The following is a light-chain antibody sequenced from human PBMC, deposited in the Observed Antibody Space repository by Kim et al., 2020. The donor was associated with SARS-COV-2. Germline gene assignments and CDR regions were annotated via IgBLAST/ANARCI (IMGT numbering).Light chain of an antibody. J-gene: IGLJ1*01. CDR2: GKS. Sequence: AVSKTAQLTGQGDSLTMSYASWNLPKPGQAPVLVIAGKSNRPSGIPDRFSGSSSGNTASWTITGAQAEDEADYYCNSRDSSGNHLVFGTGTKVTVL. CDR1: SLTMSY. CDR3: NSRDSSGNHLV. V-gene: IGLV3-19*01.